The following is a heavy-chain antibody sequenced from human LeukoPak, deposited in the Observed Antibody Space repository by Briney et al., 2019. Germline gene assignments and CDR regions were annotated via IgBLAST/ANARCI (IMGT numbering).Heavy chain of an antibody. V-gene: IGHV4-59*01. J-gene: IGHJ4*02. CDR1: GGSIRSYY. CDR3: ARTGSTVTMLYPFDH. CDR2: IYYSGST. D-gene: IGHD4-17*01. Sequence: SETLSLTCTVSGGSIRSYYWSWLRQPPGKGLEWIGYIYYSGSTNYNPSLKSRVSISVDTSKNQFSLKLSSVTAADTAVYYCARTGSTVTMLYPFDHWGQGTLVTVSS.